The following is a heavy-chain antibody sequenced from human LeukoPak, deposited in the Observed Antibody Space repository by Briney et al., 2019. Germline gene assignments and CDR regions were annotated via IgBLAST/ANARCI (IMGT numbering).Heavy chain of an antibody. CDR1: GGSIRNYY. D-gene: IGHD6-13*01. J-gene: IGHJ4*02. Sequence: SETLSLTCTVSGGSIRNYYWSWIRQPPGKGLEWIGYIYYSESTNNNFSLKSQVTISLDTSKNQFSLKLSSVTAADTAVYYCARQRCLGSSCHFDYWGQGTLVTVSS. V-gene: IGHV4-59*08. CDR2: IYYSEST. CDR3: ARQRCLGSSCHFDY.